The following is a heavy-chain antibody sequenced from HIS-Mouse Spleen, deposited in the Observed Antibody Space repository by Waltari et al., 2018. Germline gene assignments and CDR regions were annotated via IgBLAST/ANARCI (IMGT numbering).Heavy chain of an antibody. CDR3: ARTTMIVVVITAFDI. D-gene: IGHD3-22*01. CDR1: GYTFTGYY. V-gene: IGHV1-2*02. CDR2: INPNSGGT. Sequence: QVQLVQSGAEVKKPGASVKVSCKAAGYTFTGYYMPWVRPAPGQGLEWMGWINPNSGGTNYAQKFQGRVTMTRDTSISTAYMELSRLRSDDTAVYYCARTTMIVVVITAFDIWGQGTMVTVSS. J-gene: IGHJ3*02.